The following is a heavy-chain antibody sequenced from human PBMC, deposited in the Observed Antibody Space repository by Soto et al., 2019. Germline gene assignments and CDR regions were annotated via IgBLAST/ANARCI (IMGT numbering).Heavy chain of an antibody. CDR3: ARDAGYSYGPFDY. CDR1: GFNCSSYS. V-gene: IGHV3-48*02. D-gene: IGHD5-18*01. J-gene: IGHJ4*02. CDR2: ISSSSSTI. Sequence: EVQLVESAGGLVQPGGSLRLSCAASGFNCSSYSRNWVRQAPGKGLEWVSYISSSSSTIYYADSVKGRITISRDNAKNSLYLQMNSLRDEDTAVYYCARDAGYSYGPFDYWGQGTLVTVSS.